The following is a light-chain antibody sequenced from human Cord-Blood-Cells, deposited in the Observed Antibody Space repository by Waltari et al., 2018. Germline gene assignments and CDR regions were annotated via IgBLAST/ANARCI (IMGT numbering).Light chain of an antibody. CDR3: QQYYSYPFT. Sequence: IRITQSPSSLSASTGDRVTITCRASQGISSYLAWYQQKPGKAPKLLIYAASTLQSGVPSRFSGSGSGTDFTLTISCLQSEDFATYYCQQYYSYPFTFGPGTKVDIK. CDR1: QGISSY. J-gene: IGKJ3*01. V-gene: IGKV1-8*01. CDR2: AAS.